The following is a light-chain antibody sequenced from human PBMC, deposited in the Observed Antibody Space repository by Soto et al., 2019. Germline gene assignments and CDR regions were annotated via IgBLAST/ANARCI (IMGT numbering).Light chain of an antibody. CDR1: QSISRW. CDR2: DAS. J-gene: IGKJ5*01. CDR3: QQYST. Sequence: DIQIAPSPSTPSASVRDRVTITCRASQSISRWLAWYQQKPGKAPQALIYDASSLKSGVPSRFSGNGSGTEFTLTISSLQPDDFATYYCQQYSTFGQGTRLEIK. V-gene: IGKV1-5*01.